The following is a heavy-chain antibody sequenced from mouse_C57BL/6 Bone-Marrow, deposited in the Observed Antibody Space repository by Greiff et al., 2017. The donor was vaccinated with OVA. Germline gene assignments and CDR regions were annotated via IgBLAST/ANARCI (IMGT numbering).Heavy chain of an antibody. V-gene: IGHV1-15*01. D-gene: IGHD2-3*01. CDR1: GYTFTDYE. Sequence: VQLQESGAELVRPGASVTLSCKASGYTFTDYEMHWVKQTPVHGLEWIGAIDPETGGTAYNQKFRGKAILTADKSSSTAYMELRSLTSEDSAVYYCTRPYDGYYGAYWGQGTLVTVSA. CDR2: IDPETGGT. J-gene: IGHJ3*01. CDR3: TRPYDGYYGAY.